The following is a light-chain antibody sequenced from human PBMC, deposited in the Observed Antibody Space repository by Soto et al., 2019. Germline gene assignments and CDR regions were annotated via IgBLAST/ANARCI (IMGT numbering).Light chain of an antibody. V-gene: IGKV1-27*01. CDR3: QKYNSAPLGA. Sequence: DIQMTQSPSSLSASVGDRVTITCQASQGISNHLAWYQQKPGKAPKLLIYAGSTLQSGVPSRFSGSGSGTDFTLTISRLQPEDFATYYCQKYNSAPLGAFGQGTKVDIK. J-gene: IGKJ1*01. CDR1: QGISNH. CDR2: AGS.